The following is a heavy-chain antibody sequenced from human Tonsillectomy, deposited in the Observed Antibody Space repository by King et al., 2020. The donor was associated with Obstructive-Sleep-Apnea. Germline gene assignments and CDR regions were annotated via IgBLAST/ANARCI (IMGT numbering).Heavy chain of an antibody. CDR1: GFTFSNYW. CDR2: INSDGSST. V-gene: IGHV3-74*01. CDR3: ARDTGGSQMVTGTTPHI. J-gene: IGHJ3*02. D-gene: IGHD1-20*01. Sequence: VQLVESGGGLVQPGGSLRLSCAASGFTFSNYWMHWVRQAPGKGLVWVSRINSDGSSTTYADSVKGRFTISRDNAKNTLYLQMNSLRAEDTAVYYCARDTGGSQMVTGTTPHIWGQGTMVTVSS.